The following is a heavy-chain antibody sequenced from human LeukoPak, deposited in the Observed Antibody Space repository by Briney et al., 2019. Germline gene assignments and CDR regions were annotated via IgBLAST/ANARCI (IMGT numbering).Heavy chain of an antibody. CDR2: IYTSGST. CDR1: GGSISSGSYY. J-gene: IGHJ4*02. D-gene: IGHD3-3*01. V-gene: IGHV4-61*02. CDR3: ARGQEDYDFWSGYYSLLDY. Sequence: SETLSLTCTVSGGSISSGSYYWSWIRQPAGKGLEWIGRIYTSGSTNYNPSLKSRVTISVDTSKNQFSLKLSSVTAADTAVYYCARGQEDYDFWSGYYSLLDYWGQGTLVTVSS.